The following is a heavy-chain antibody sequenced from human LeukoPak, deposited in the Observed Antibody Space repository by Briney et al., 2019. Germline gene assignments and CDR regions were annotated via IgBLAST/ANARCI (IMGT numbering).Heavy chain of an antibody. J-gene: IGHJ4*02. CDR2: ISAYNGNT. CDR1: GYTFTSYG. V-gene: IGHV1-18*01. CDR3: ARDRQLGYSYGSYFDY. D-gene: IGHD5-18*01. Sequence: ASVKVSCNASGYTFTSYGISWVRQAPGQGLEWMGWISAYNGNTNYAQKLQGRVTMTTDTSTSTAYMELRSLRSDDTAVYYCARDRQLGYSYGSYFDYWGQGTLVTVSS.